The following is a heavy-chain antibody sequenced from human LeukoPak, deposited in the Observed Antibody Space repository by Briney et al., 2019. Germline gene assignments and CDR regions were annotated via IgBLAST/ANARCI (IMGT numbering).Heavy chain of an antibody. CDR1: GFTFSSYS. J-gene: IGHJ4*02. CDR3: ARAYGSGSNIPPDY. D-gene: IGHD3-10*01. V-gene: IGHV3-21*01. Sequence: PGGSLRLSCAASGFTFSSYSMNWVRQPPGKGLEWVPSISNSSSYIYYADSVKGRFTISRDNAKSSLYLQMNSLRVEDTAVYYCARAYGSGSNIPPDYWGQGTLVTVSS. CDR2: ISNSSSYI.